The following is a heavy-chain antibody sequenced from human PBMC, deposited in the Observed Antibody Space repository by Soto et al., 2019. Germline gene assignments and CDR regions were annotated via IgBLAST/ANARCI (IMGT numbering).Heavy chain of an antibody. Sequence: EVQLLESGGGLVQPGGSLRLSCAASGFTFSGYAMTWVRQAPGKGLEWVSTISGSGGSTYYADSVRGRFAISRDNSKNTLYLQMNSLRGEDTAVYYCANGYCSSTSCNIPLYYFDYWGQGTLVTVSS. CDR2: ISGSGGST. J-gene: IGHJ4*02. V-gene: IGHV3-23*01. D-gene: IGHD2-2*02. CDR3: ANGYCSSTSCNIPLYYFDY. CDR1: GFTFSGYA.